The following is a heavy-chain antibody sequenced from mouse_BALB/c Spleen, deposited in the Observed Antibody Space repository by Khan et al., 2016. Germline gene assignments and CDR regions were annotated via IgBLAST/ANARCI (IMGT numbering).Heavy chain of an antibody. V-gene: IGHV3-2*02. CDR2: ISYSGST. J-gene: IGHJ2*01. CDR3: ARRITTVVFDY. D-gene: IGHD1-1*01. Sequence: EVQLQESGPGLVEPSQSLSLTCTVTGYSITSDYAWNWIRQFPGNKLEWMGYISYSGSTSYNPSLKSRISITRDTSKNQFFLQLNSVTTEDTATYYCARRITTVVFDYWGQGTTLTVSS. CDR1: GYSITSDYA.